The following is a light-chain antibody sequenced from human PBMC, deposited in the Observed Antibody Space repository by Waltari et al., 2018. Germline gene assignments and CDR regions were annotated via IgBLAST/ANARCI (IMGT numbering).Light chain of an antibody. CDR3: QQSYSIPRT. CDR1: QSIRSY. Sequence: DIQMTQSPTSLSASVGDRVTITCRASQSIRSYLNWYQQKPGKAPKVLIYAASSLQSGVPSRFSGSGSGTDFTLTISSLQPEDFATYYCQQSYSIPRTFGPGTKVDIK. CDR2: AAS. V-gene: IGKV1-39*01. J-gene: IGKJ3*01.